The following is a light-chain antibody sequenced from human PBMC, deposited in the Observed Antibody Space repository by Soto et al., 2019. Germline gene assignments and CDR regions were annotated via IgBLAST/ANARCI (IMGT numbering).Light chain of an antibody. CDR3: QQRSNWPPIT. Sequence: DIQMTQSPASLSASVGDRVTITCRASQGISNYLAWYQQKPGKVPKVLIYVASALQSGVPSRFSGSGSGTDFTLTISSLEPEDFAVYYCQQRSNWPPITFGQGTRLEIK. CDR2: VAS. J-gene: IGKJ5*01. V-gene: IGKV1-27*01. CDR1: QGISNY.